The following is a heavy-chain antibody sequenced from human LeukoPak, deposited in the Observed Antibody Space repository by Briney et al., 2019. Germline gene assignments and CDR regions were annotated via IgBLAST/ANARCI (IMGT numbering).Heavy chain of an antibody. CDR3: AKDGAYYYDSSGYYYED. D-gene: IGHD3-22*01. J-gene: IGHJ4*02. V-gene: IGHV3-23*01. Sequence: GGPLRLSCAASGFTFSSYAMSWVRQAPGKWLEWVSAISGSGGSTYYADSVKGRFTISRDNSKNTLYLQMNSLRAEDTAVYYCAKDGAYYYDSSGYYYEDWGQGTLVTVSS. CDR1: GFTFSSYA. CDR2: ISGSGGST.